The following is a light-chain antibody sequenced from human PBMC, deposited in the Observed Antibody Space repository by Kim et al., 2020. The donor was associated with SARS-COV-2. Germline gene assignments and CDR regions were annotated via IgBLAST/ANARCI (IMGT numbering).Light chain of an antibody. Sequence: QPVLTQSPSASASLGASVKLTCTLSSGHSSYAIAWHQQQPGKGLRFLMKVNRDGRHTKGDGIPDRFSGSSSGTERHLTISSLQSEDEADYYCQTWGTGIWVFGGGTQLTVL. CDR1: SGHSSYA. CDR2: VNRDGRH. V-gene: IGLV4-69*01. J-gene: IGLJ3*02. CDR3: QTWGTGIWV.